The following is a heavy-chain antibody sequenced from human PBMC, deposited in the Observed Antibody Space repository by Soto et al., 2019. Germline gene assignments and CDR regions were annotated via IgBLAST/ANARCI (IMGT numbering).Heavy chain of an antibody. J-gene: IGHJ6*02. CDR1: GFTFRNYD. V-gene: IGHV3-13*05. CDR2: ISAAGDP. Sequence: EVQLVESGGGLVQPGGSLRLSCGASGFTFRNYDMHWVRQGTGKGLEWVSGISAAGDPDYADSVEGRFTISRENAQNSFFLQMNRLRVGDTAVYYCARTDRDFYGLDVWGQGTTVIVSS. CDR3: ARTDRDFYGLDV.